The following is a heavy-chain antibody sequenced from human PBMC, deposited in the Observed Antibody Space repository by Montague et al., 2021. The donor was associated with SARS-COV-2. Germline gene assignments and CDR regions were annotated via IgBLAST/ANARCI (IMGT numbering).Heavy chain of an antibody. CDR2: IWYDGSNK. CDR1: GFTFTSYG. Sequence: SLRLSCAESGFTFTSYGMHWVRQAPGKGLEWAAVIWYDGSNKYYADSVKGRFTISRDNSKNTLYLQMNSLRAEDTAVYYCARESGFGDHGNAFDIWGQGTMVTVSS. D-gene: IGHD4-17*01. J-gene: IGHJ3*02. V-gene: IGHV3-33*01. CDR3: ARESGFGDHGNAFDI.